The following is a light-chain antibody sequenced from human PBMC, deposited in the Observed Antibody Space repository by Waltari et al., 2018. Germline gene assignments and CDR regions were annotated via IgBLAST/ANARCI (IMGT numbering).Light chain of an antibody. CDR3: SSCSYEPTTTVI. J-gene: IGLJ2*01. Sequence: QSALTQPSSVSGSPGQSLTISCTGPHTDVGAYGAGSWYQHPPGKAPKRIIYEGTDRPSGISNRFSASKSDDTASLTISGLQPEDEATYYCSSCSYEPTTTVIFGGGTKVTVL. CDR2: EGT. CDR1: HTDVGAYGA. V-gene: IGLV2-14*01.